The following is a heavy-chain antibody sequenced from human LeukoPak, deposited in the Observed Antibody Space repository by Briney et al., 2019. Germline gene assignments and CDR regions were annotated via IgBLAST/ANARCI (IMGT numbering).Heavy chain of an antibody. CDR3: ARGVPFGGVRGYFDY. CDR2: ISAYNGNT. V-gene: IGHV1-18*01. D-gene: IGHD3-16*01. J-gene: IGHJ4*02. CDR1: GYTFTSYG. Sequence: ASVKVSCKASGYTFTSYGISWARQAPGQGLEWMGWISAYNGNTNYAQKLQGRVTMTTDTSTSTAYMELRSLRSDDTAVYYCARGVPFGGVRGYFDYWGQGTLVTVSS.